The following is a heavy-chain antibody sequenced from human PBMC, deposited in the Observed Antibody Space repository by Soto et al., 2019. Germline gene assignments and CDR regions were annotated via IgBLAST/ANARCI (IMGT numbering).Heavy chain of an antibody. CDR3: ARTEAGYYDILTGYYRPYYYGMDV. CDR1: GFTFSSYA. Sequence: GGSLRLSCAASGFTFSSYAMHWVRQAPGKGLEWVAVISYDGSNKYYADSVKGRFTISRDNSKNTLYLQMNSLRAEDTAVYYCARTEAGYYDILTGYYRPYYYGMDVWGQGTTVTV. J-gene: IGHJ6*02. CDR2: ISYDGSNK. D-gene: IGHD3-9*01. V-gene: IGHV3-30-3*01.